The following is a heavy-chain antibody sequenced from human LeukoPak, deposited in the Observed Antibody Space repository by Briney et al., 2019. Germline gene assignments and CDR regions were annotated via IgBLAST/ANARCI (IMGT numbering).Heavy chain of an antibody. CDR3: ARYPSGEQWRKGFDP. CDR1: VGSFSDYF. D-gene: IGHD6-19*01. J-gene: IGHJ5*02. V-gene: IGHV4-59*01. CDR2: IYYSGST. Sequence: KASETLSLTCAVYVGSFSDYFWSWIRQPPGKGLEWIGYIYYSGSTNYNPSLKSRVTISVDTSKNQFSLKLSSVTAADTAVYYCARYPSGEQWRKGFDPWGQGTLVTVSS.